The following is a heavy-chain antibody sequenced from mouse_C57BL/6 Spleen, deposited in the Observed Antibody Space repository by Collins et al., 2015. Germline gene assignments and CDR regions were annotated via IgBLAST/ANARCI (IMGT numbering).Heavy chain of an antibody. CDR1: GYNFTSYW. CDR2: IYPGSGST. Sequence: QVQLQQPGAELVKPGTSVKLSCKASGYNFTSYWINWVKLRPGQGLEWIGDIYPGSGSTNYNEKFKSKATLTVDTSSSTAYMQLSSLASEDSALYYCARWGGNYEWGQGTTLTVSS. CDR3: ARWGGNYE. V-gene: IGHV1-55*01. D-gene: IGHD2-1*01. J-gene: IGHJ2*01.